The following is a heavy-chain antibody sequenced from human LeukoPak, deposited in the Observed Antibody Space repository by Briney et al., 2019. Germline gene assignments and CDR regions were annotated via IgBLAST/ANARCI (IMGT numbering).Heavy chain of an antibody. V-gene: IGHV3-48*03. CDR2: ISGSGTTI. Sequence: GGSLRLSCAASGFTFTSYEMNWVRQAPGKGLECVSYISGSGTTIFYADSVKGRFTISRDNAKNSLYLQMSSLRAEDTAVYYCARGHGRFDSWGQGTLVTVSS. J-gene: IGHJ4*02. CDR1: GFTFTSYE. CDR3: ARGHGRFDS.